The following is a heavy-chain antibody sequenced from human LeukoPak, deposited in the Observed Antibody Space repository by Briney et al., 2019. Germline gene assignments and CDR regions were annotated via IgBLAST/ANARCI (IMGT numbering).Heavy chain of an antibody. CDR1: GGSISSGDYY. D-gene: IGHD5-12*01. V-gene: IGHV4-30-4*01. J-gene: IGHJ4*02. Sequence: SETLSLTCTVSGGSISSGDYYWSWIRQPPGKGLEWIGYMYYSGSTYYNPSLKSRVTISVDTSKNQFSLKLSSVTAADTAVYYCARLSEDSGYDTATFDYWGQGTLVTVSS. CDR2: MYYSGST. CDR3: ARLSEDSGYDTATFDY.